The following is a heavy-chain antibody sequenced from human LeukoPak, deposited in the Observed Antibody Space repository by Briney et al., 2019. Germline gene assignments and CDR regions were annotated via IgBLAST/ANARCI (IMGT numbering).Heavy chain of an antibody. CDR3: ARDFEGDYGPFGY. J-gene: IGHJ4*02. D-gene: IGHD4-17*01. CDR1: GGSIISGDYY. CDR2: IYYSGST. V-gene: IGHV4-30-4*01. Sequence: TPSETLSLTCTVSGGSIISGDYYWSWIRQAPGKGLEWIGNIYYSGSTYYNPSLKSRGTISVDTSKNQFSLKLNSVTAADTAVYYCARDFEGDYGPFGYWGQGTLVTVSS.